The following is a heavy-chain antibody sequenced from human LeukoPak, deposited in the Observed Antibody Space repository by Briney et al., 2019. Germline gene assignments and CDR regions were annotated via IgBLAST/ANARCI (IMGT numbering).Heavy chain of an antibody. CDR1: GGTFTSYT. V-gene: IGHV1-69*10. CDR2: IIAILGIG. Sequence: EASVTVSFKASGGTFTSYTISWVRQAPGQELEWRGGIIAILGIGNYTQKFQARVTITADKSTSTAYMELSSLRSEDAAVYYCARDRDCSGGSCYEYSYYYYGMDVWGQGTTVTVSS. D-gene: IGHD2-15*01. CDR3: ARDRDCSGGSCYEYSYYYYGMDV. J-gene: IGHJ6*02.